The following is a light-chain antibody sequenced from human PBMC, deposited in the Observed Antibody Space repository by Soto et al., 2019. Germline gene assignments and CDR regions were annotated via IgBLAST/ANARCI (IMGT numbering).Light chain of an antibody. CDR3: QQGHNWPLT. J-gene: IGKJ2*01. CDR1: QSISTE. CDR2: SAS. V-gene: IGKV3-15*01. Sequence: EIVMTQSPATLSVSPGERATISCRASQSISTELAWYQQKPGQPPRLLIYSASTRATGVPARFTGSGSGSEFTLTIRGLQSEDFAVYYCQQGHNWPLTFGQGTRLEI.